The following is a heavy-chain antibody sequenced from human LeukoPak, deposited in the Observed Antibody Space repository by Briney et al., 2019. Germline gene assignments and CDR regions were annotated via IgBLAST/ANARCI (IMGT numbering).Heavy chain of an antibody. CDR1: GFTFSSYA. V-gene: IGHV3-64D*06. D-gene: IGHD3-16*01. J-gene: IGHJ3*02. CDR2: ISSNGGST. CDR3: VNTGSMITFGGVGLGAFDI. Sequence: GGSLRLSCSASGFTFSSYAMHWVRQAPGKGLEYVSAISSNGGSTYYADSVKGRFTISRDNSKNTLYLQMSSLRAEDTAVYYCVNTGSMITFGGVGLGAFDIWGQATMATVPS.